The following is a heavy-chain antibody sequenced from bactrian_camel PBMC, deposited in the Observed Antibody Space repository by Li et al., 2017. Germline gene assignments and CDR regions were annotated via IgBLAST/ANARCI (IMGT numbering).Heavy chain of an antibody. CDR2: FLTGGIRT. CDR1: GDIANFNY. CDR3: AADLRSDLLCYVRTDFRF. V-gene: IGHV3S53*01. D-gene: IGHD2*01. J-gene: IGHJ6*01. Sequence: HVQLVESGGGSVQTGGSLRLPCATSGDIANFNYKGWFRQAPGKEREAVARFLTGGIRTWYADSVKGRFTVSRDNDKNTVYLQMNSLKPEDTATYYCAADLRSDLLCYVRTDFRFWGQGTQVTVS.